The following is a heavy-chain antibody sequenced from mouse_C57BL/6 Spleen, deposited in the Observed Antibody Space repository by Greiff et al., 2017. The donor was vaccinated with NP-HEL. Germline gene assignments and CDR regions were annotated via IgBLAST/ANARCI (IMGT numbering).Heavy chain of an antibody. CDR1: GYTFTDYY. CDR3: ARGGDGSSLGGFAY. Sequence: VQLQQSGPELVKPGASVKISCKASGYTFTDYYMNWVKQSHGKSLEWIGDINPNNGGTSYNQKFKGKATLTVDKSSSTAYMELRSLTSEDSAVYYCARGGDGSSLGGFAYWGQGTLVTVSA. J-gene: IGHJ3*01. D-gene: IGHD1-1*01. V-gene: IGHV1-26*01. CDR2: INPNNGGT.